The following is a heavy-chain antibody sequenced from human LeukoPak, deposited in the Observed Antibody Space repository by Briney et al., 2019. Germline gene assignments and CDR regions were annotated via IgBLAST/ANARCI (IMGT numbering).Heavy chain of an antibody. Sequence: PGGSLRLSCAASGFTFNTFNMNWVRQAPGKGLEWVSSITSGGDYIYYADSVKGRFTTSRDNAKNSLSLQLNSLRVEDTAVYYCARGHYDVLAASYKWTPDYWGQGTLITVSS. CDR3: ARGHYDVLAASYKWTPDY. D-gene: IGHD3-9*01. V-gene: IGHV3-21*01. CDR1: GFTFNTFN. J-gene: IGHJ4*02. CDR2: ITSGGDYI.